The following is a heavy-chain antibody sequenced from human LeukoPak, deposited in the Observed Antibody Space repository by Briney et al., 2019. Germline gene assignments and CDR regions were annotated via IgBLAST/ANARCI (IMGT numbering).Heavy chain of an antibody. J-gene: IGHJ3*02. CDR2: INPNSGGT. CDR3: ARDGGTSCLYAFDI. D-gene: IGHD2-2*01. Sequence: GASVKVPCKASGYTFTGYYMHWVRQAPGQGLEWMGWINPNSGGTNYAQKFQGRVTMTRDTSISTAYMELSRLRSDDTAVYYGARDGGTSCLYAFDIWGQGTMVTVSS. V-gene: IGHV1-2*02. CDR1: GYTFTGYY.